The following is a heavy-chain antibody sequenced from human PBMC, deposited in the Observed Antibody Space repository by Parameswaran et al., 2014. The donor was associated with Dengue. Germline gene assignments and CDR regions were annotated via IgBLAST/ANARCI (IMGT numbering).Heavy chain of an antibody. CDR3: AREALVRDAFDI. CDR2: ISYDGSNK. V-gene: IGHV3-30-3*01. J-gene: IGHJ3*02. D-gene: IGHD3-10*01. Sequence: VRQAPGRAGVVAVISYDGSNKYYADSVKGRFTISRDNSKNTLYLQMNSLRAEDTAVYYCAREALVRDAFDIWGQGTTVTVSS.